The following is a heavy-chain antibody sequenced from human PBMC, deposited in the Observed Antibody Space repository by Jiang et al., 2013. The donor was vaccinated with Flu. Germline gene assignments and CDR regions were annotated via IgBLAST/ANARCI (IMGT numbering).Heavy chain of an antibody. CDR2: INPKSGDT. CDR3: ARAGANYDFWSGYYYGMDV. D-gene: IGHD3-3*01. J-gene: IGHJ6*02. Sequence: SGAEVKKPGASVKVSSKSSGYTFSGYYLHWVRQAPGQGLEWMGWINPKSGDTNYAQKFQAWVTMTRDTSISTAYMEVSRLKSDDTAVYFCARAGANYDFWSGYYYGMDVWGQGTTVTVSS. V-gene: IGHV1-2*04. CDR1: GYTFSGYY.